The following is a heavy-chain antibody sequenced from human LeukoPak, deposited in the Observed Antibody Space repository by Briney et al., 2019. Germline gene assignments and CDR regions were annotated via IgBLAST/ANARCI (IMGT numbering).Heavy chain of an antibody. J-gene: IGHJ5*02. CDR2: IYTSGST. Sequence: SEILSLTCTVSGGSISSYYWSWIRQPAGKGLEWIGRIYTSGSTNYNPSLKSRVTMSVDTSKNQFSLKLSSVTAADTAVFYCARNHYGDYENWFDPWGQGTLVTVSS. V-gene: IGHV4-4*07. D-gene: IGHD4-17*01. CDR3: ARNHYGDYENWFDP. CDR1: GGSISSYY.